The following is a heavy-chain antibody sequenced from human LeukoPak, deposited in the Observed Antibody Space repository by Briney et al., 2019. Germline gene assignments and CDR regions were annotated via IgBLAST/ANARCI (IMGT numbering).Heavy chain of an antibody. Sequence: PGRSLRLSCAASGFTFSSYVMHWVRQAPGKGLEWVAIISYDGSNEYYADSVKGRFTISRDNSKNTLYLQMNSLRAADTAVYYCARDSFNYYDSSGYYYVRAGDYWGQGTLVTVSS. CDR2: ISYDGSNE. CDR3: ARDSFNYYDSSGYYYVRAGDY. D-gene: IGHD3-22*01. V-gene: IGHV3-30*04. J-gene: IGHJ4*02. CDR1: GFTFSSYV.